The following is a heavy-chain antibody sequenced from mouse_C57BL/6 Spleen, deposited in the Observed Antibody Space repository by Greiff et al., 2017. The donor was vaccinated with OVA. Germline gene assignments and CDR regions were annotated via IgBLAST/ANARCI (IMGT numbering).Heavy chain of an antibody. V-gene: IGHV2-6*01. J-gene: IGHJ3*01. CDR1: GFSLTSYG. D-gene: IGHD2-5*01. Sequence: VKLMESGPGLVAPSQSLSITCTVSGFSLTSYGVDWVRQSPGKGLEWLGVIWGVGSTNYNSALKSRLSISKDNSKSQVFLKMNSLQTDDTAMYYCARLYYSKQAWFAYWGQGTLVTVSA. CDR3: ARLYYSKQAWFAY. CDR2: IWGVGST.